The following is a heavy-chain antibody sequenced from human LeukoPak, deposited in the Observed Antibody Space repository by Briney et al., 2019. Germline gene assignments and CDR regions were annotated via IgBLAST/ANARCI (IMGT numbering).Heavy chain of an antibody. CDR3: ARDLFSSGFANDAFDI. CDR1: GFTFSSYS. J-gene: IGHJ3*02. Sequence: PGGSLRLSCAASGFTFSSYSVNRVRQAPGKGLEWVSSISSSSSYIYYADSVKGRFTISRHNAKNSLYLQMNSLRAEDTAVYYCARDLFSSGFANDAFDIWGQGTMVTVSS. V-gene: IGHV3-21*01. CDR2: ISSSSSYI. D-gene: IGHD6-19*01.